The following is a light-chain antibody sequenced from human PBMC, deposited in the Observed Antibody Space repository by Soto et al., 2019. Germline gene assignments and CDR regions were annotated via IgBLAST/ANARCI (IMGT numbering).Light chain of an antibody. CDR3: QQYSSYPWT. CDR2: KAS. Sequence: DLQMTQSPSTLSASVGDRVTITCRASQSISTWLAWYQQKPGKAPKLLISKASSLESGVPSRFSGSGSGTEFTLTISSLQPDDFATYYCQQYSSYPWTFGRGTKVEIK. J-gene: IGKJ1*01. CDR1: QSISTW. V-gene: IGKV1-5*03.